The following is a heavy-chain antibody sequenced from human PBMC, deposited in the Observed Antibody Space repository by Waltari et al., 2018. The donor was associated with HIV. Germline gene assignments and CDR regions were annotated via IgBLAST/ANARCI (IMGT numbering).Heavy chain of an antibody. CDR2: ISWDGGST. D-gene: IGHD1-26*01. CDR1: GFTFDDYT. J-gene: IGHJ6*02. CDR3: AKDMYGSGAIWGYDYYYGMDV. V-gene: IGHV3-43*01. Sequence: EVQLVESGGVVVQPGGSLRLSCAASGFTFDDYTMHWVRQAPGKGLEWVSLISWDGGSTYYADSVKGRFTISRDNSKNSLYLQMNSLRTEDTALYYCAKDMYGSGAIWGYDYYYGMDVWGQGTTVTVSS.